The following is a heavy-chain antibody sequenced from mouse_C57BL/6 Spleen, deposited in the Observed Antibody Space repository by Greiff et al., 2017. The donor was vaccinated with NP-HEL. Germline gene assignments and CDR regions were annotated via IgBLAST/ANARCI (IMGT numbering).Heavy chain of an antibody. CDR2: IYPGDGDT. CDR1: GYAFSSYW. V-gene: IGHV1-80*01. J-gene: IGHJ4*01. Sequence: VQLQQSGAELVKPGASVKISCKASGYAFSSYWMNWVKQRPGKGLEWIGQIYPGDGDTNYNGKFKGKATLTADKSSSTAYMQLSSLTSEDSAVYFCARSTWDVDAMDYWGQGTSVTVSS. D-gene: IGHD4-1*01. CDR3: ARSTWDVDAMDY.